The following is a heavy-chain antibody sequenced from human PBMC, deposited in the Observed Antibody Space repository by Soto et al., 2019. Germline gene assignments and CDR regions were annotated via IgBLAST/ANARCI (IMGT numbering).Heavy chain of an antibody. V-gene: IGHV4-39*02. CDR2: IYYSGST. CDR1: GGSISSSSYY. D-gene: IGHD2-2*01. CDR3: ARDIVVVPAAPHVFNIAATIRLGYGKDV. Sequence: SETLSLTCTVSGGSISSSSYYWGWIRQPPGKGLEWIGSIYYSGSTYYNPSLKSRVTISVDTSKNQFSLKLSSVTAADTAVYYFARDIVVVPAAPHVFNIAATIRLGYGKDVWGQGTTVTVS. J-gene: IGHJ6*02.